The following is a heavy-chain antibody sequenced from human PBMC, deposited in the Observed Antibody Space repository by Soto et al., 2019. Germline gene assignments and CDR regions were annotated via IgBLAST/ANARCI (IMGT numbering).Heavy chain of an antibody. V-gene: IGHV5-51*01. CDR1: GYSFTSYW. Sequence: LGESLKISCKGSGYSFTSYWIGWVRQMPGKGLEWMGIIYPGDSDTRYSPSFQGQVTISADKSISTAYMQWSSLKASDIAMYYCATEANEAHKNYFDYWGQGTLVTVSS. J-gene: IGHJ4*02. D-gene: IGHD1-1*01. CDR2: IYPGDSDT. CDR3: ATEANEAHKNYFDY.